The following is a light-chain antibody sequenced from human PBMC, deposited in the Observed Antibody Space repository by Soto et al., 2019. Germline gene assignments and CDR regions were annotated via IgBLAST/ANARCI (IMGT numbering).Light chain of an antibody. CDR1: QSISSY. V-gene: IGKV1-17*01. CDR2: AAS. J-gene: IGKJ1*01. Sequence: ILMTQSHSYLAASVFDRVTITFRASQSISSYLNWYQQKPGKAPKRLIYAASSLQSGVPSRFSGSGSGTEFTLTISSLQPEDFATYLCLQHNSYPRTSGQVPKVDVK. CDR3: LQHNSYPRT.